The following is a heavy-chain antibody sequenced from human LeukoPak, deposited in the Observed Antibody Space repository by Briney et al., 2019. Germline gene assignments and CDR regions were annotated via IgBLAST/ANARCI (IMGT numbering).Heavy chain of an antibody. CDR3: ARVTIQLWPRGYFAL. CDR1: GGSFSGYY. D-gene: IGHD5-18*01. J-gene: IGHJ2*01. Sequence: SETLSLTCAVYGGSFSGYYWSGIRQPPGKGLEWIGGINHSVSTNYNPSLKSRVTISVDTSKNQFSLKLSSVTAADTAVYYCARVTIQLWPRGYFALWGRGTLVTVYS. CDR2: INHSVST. V-gene: IGHV4-34*01.